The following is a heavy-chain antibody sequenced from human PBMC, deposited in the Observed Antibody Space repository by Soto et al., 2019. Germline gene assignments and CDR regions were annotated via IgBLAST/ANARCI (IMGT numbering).Heavy chain of an antibody. V-gene: IGHV3-30-3*01. CDR3: ERDREYSAFYYGMDV. D-gene: IGHD5-12*01. CDR1: GFTFSRNA. CDR2: ISFDGNNQ. Sequence: GGSLRLSCEASGFTFSRNAMHWVRQAPGKGLEWVAVISFDGNNQYYTDSVKGRFTISRDNSKNTLDLQMNSLRREDTAVYYCERDREYSAFYYGMDVWGQGTTVTVSS. J-gene: IGHJ6*02.